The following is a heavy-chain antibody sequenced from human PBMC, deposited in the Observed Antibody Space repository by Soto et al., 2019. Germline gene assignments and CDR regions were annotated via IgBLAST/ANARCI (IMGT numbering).Heavy chain of an antibody. D-gene: IGHD1-26*01. CDR2: TNGRRPIT. CDR1: GFTFISHA. CDR3: VRGGGRATPWEEMDY. J-gene: IGHJ4*02. Sequence: EVQLLQSGGDLAQTGGSLRLSCAASGFTFISHAMTWVRQAPGKGLEWVSSTNGRRPITYYADAVKGRFTVSRDNSKNPVDLQMHSLRAEDTAIYYCVRGGGRATPWEEMDYWVQGTLVSVSS. V-gene: IGHV3-23*01.